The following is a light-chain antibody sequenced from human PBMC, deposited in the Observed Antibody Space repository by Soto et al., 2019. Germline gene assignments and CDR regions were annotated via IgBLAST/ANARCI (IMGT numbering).Light chain of an antibody. CDR2: DVS. V-gene: IGKV1-5*01. J-gene: IGKJ1*01. CDR3: QQYKTFWT. CDR1: QSISSW. Sequence: DIQMTQSPSTLPASLGDRVTITCRASQSISSWLAWYQQKPGKAPKLLIYDVSSLESGVPSTLSGSGSGTEFTLTISSLQPDDVATYYCQQYKTFWTFGQGTKVDIK.